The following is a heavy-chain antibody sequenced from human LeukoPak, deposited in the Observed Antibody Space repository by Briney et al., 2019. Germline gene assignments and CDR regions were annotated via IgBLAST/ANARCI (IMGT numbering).Heavy chain of an antibody. V-gene: IGHV3-23*01. CDR2: MSADSATT. Sequence: GGSLRLSRAASGFNFGSYSMTWVRQAPGKGLEWVSVMSADSATTFYADSVKGRFTISRDNAKNTLYLQMNSLRAEDTAVYYCARDPDYGDYVGYYMDVWGKGTTVTVSS. D-gene: IGHD4-17*01. CDR1: GFNFGSYS. J-gene: IGHJ6*03. CDR3: ARDPDYGDYVGYYMDV.